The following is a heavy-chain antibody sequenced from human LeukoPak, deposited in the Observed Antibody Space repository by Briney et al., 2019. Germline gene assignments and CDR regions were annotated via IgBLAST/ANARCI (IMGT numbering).Heavy chain of an antibody. CDR1: GFTFSSYA. J-gene: IGHJ4*02. CDR2: ISGSGGST. D-gene: IGHD3-9*01. V-gene: IGHV3-23*01. CDR3: EKGEVRYFDWLEPVSHYFDY. Sequence: PGGSLRLSCPASGFTFSSYAMSWVRQAPGKGLEWVSAISGSGGSTYYADSVKGRFTISRDNSKNTLYLQMNSLRDEDTAVYYCEKGEVRYFDWLEPVSHYFDYWGQRTLVTVPS.